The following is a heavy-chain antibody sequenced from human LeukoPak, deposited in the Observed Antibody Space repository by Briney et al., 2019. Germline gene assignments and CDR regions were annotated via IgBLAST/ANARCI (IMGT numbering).Heavy chain of an antibody. CDR2: MNPNSGNT. CDR1: GYTFTTYD. D-gene: IGHD3-10*01. CDR3: ARVGGGSGSYLSWFDP. Sequence: ASVKVSCKASGYTFTTYDINWVRQATGQGLEWMGWMNPNSGNTGYAQKFQGRVTMTRNTSISTAYMELSSLRSEDTAVYYCARVGGGSGSYLSWFDPWGQGPLVTVSS. V-gene: IGHV1-8*01. J-gene: IGHJ5*02.